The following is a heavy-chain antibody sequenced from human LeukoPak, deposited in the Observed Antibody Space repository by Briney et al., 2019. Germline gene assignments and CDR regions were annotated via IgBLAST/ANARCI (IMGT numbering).Heavy chain of an antibody. CDR3: AREVTTPKNWFDP. V-gene: IGHV4-4*08. J-gene: IGHJ5*02. Sequence: SETLSLTCTVSGGSISSYYWSWIRQPPGKGLEWIGYIYYSGSTNYNPSLKSRVTISVDTSNNQFSLKLSSVTAADTAVYYCAREVTTPKNWFDPWGQGTLVTVSS. D-gene: IGHD1-1*01. CDR1: GGSISSYY. CDR2: IYYSGST.